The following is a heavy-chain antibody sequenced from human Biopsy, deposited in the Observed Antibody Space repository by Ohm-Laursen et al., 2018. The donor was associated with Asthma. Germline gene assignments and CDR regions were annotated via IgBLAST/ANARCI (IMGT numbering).Heavy chain of an antibody. CDR2: LIPVLGTP. J-gene: IGHJ6*02. CDR3: ARGYSGSDRIVYYYSGLEV. Sequence: SVKVSCKASGDSFSNYAISWVRQAPGQGLEWMGGLIPVLGTPDHAQMFEGRVTITADGSTSTAYMELSSPSSEDTAVYYCARGYSGSDRIVYYYSGLEVWGQGTTVTVSS. V-gene: IGHV1-69*13. D-gene: IGHD5-12*01. CDR1: GDSFSNYA.